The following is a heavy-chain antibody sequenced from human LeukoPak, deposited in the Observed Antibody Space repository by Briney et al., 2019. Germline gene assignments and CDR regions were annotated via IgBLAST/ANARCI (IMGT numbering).Heavy chain of an antibody. V-gene: IGHV4-59*01. D-gene: IGHD3-9*01. Sequence: PSETLSLTCTVSGGSISSYCWSWIRQPPGKGLEWIGYIYYSGSTNYNPSLKSRVTISVDTSKNQFSLKLSSVTAADTAVYYCARAYYDILTGYYYYYFDYWGQGTLVTVSS. J-gene: IGHJ4*02. CDR3: ARAYYDILTGYYYYYFDY. CDR2: IYYSGST. CDR1: GGSISSYC.